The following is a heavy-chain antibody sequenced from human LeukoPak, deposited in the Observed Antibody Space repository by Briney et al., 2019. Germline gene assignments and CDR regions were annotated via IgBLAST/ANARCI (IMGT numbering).Heavy chain of an antibody. J-gene: IGHJ4*02. CDR2: IYSGGST. CDR1: GFTVSSNY. CDR3: ARARSYSAVASFDY. Sequence: GGSLRLSCAASGFTVSSNYMSWVRQAPGKGLEWVSVIYSGGSTYYADSVKGRFTISRDNSKNTLYLQMNSLRAEDTAVYYCARARSYSAVASFDYWGQGTLVTVSS. D-gene: IGHD6-19*01. V-gene: IGHV3-53*01.